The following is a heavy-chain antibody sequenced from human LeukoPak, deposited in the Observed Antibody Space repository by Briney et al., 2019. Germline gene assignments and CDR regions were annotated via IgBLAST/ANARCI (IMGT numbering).Heavy chain of an antibody. CDR1: GYTFTSYG. D-gene: IGHD6-6*01. J-gene: IGHJ6*03. V-gene: IGHV1-18*01. CDR2: ISAYNGNT. CDR3: ARDSTPQYSSSSWWYYYNYMDV. Sequence: ASVKVSCKASGYTFTSYGISWVRQAPGQGLEWMGWISAYNGNTNYAQKLQGRVTMTTDTSTSTAYMELRSLRSDDTAVYYCARDSTPQYSSSSWWYYYNYMDVWGKGTTVTVSS.